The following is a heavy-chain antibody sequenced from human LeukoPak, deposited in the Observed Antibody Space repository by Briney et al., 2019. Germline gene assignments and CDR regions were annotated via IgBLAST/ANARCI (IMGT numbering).Heavy chain of an antibody. CDR3: ARGSGSGSYYFDY. CDR2: IYTSGST. CDR1: GGSISSGSYY. J-gene: IGHJ4*02. V-gene: IGHV4-61*02. D-gene: IGHD3-10*01. Sequence: SQTLSLTCTVSGGSISSGSYYWSWIRQPAGKGLEWIGRIYTSGSTNYNPSLKSRVTISVDTSKNQFSLKLSSVTAADTAVYYCARGSGSGSYYFDYWGQGILVTVSS.